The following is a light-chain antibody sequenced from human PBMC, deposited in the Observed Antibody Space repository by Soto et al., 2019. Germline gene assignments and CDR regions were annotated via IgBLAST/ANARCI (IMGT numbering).Light chain of an antibody. J-gene: IGLJ1*01. CDR2: DVG. CDR3: SSYSTSSTPSYV. Sequence: QSVLTQPASVSGSPGQSITISCTGTSSDVGGYNYVSWYQQYPGKAPKLMIYDVGNRPSGVSHRFSGSKFGNTAYLTISGLQAEDEADYHCSSYSTSSTPSYVFGNGTKVTVL. CDR1: SSDVGGYNY. V-gene: IGLV2-14*01.